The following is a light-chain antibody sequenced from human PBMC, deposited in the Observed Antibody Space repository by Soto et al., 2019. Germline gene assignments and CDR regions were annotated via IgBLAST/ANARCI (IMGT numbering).Light chain of an antibody. CDR1: QSISSN. Sequence: EIVMTQSPATLSVSPGDGATLSCRASQSISSNLAWYQQKPGQAPRLLIHGATTRATGIPARFSGSGSGTEFTLTISSLQSEDFAVYYCQQYNNWPRTFGQGTKVDI. CDR3: QQYNNWPRT. V-gene: IGKV3-15*01. CDR2: GAT. J-gene: IGKJ1*01.